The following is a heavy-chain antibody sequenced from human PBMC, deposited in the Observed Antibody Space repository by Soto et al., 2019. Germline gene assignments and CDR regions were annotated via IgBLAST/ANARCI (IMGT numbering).Heavy chain of an antibody. CDR1: GYTFTSYG. Sequence: ASVKVSCKASGYTFTSYGISWVRQAPGQGLEWMGWISAYNGNTNYAQKLQGRVTMTTDTSTSTAYMELRSLRSDDTAVYYCARVSPSVFEVVVADYYYYMDVWGKGTTVTVSS. V-gene: IGHV1-18*01. CDR3: ARVSPSVFEVVVADYYYYMDV. J-gene: IGHJ6*03. CDR2: ISAYNGNT. D-gene: IGHD2-15*01.